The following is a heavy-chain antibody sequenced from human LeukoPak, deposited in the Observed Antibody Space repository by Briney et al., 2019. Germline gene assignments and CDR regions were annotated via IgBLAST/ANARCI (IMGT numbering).Heavy chain of an antibody. CDR1: GFTFSSYW. CDR2: IKQDGSEK. V-gene: IGHV3-7*01. D-gene: IGHD3-22*01. Sequence: PGGSLRLSCAASGFTFSSYWMSWVRQAPGMGLEWVANIKQDGSEKYYVDSVKGRFTISRDNAKNSLYLQMNSLRAEDTAVYYCARIDYYYDSSGYYWLDYWGQGTLVTVSP. J-gene: IGHJ4*02. CDR3: ARIDYYYDSSGYYWLDY.